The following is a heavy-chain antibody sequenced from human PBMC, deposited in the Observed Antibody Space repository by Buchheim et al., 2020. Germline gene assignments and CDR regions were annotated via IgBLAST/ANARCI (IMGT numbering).Heavy chain of an antibody. CDR3: AKFYDYGDSRYWYFDL. V-gene: IGHV3-23*01. CDR1: GFAFSSYA. CDR2: LTGSDSRS. J-gene: IGHJ2*01. D-gene: IGHD4-17*01. Sequence: EVQLLESGGGLVQPGGSLRLSCAASGFAFSSYAMSWVRQAPGKGLEWVSALTGSDSRSYYADSVKGRFTISRDNSKKTVYLQVNSLRAEDTAVYYCAKFYDYGDSRYWYFDLWGRGTL.